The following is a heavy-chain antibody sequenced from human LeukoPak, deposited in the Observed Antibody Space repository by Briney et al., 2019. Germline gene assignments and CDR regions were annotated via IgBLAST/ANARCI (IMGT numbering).Heavy chain of an antibody. V-gene: IGHV1-2*06. CDR3: ARDCSGGSCYSGYDY. CDR2: INPNSGGT. D-gene: IGHD2-15*01. J-gene: IGHJ4*02. CDR1: GYTFTGYY. Sequence: GASVKVSCKASGYTFTGYYMHWVRQAPGQGLEWMERINPNSGGTNYAQKFQGRVTMTRDTSISTAYMELSRLRSDDTAVYYCARDCSGGSCYSGYDYWGQGTLVTVSS.